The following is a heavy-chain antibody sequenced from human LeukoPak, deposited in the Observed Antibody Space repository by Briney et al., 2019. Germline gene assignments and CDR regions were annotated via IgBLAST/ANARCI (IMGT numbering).Heavy chain of an antibody. D-gene: IGHD5-12*01. CDR3: AKDIYSGYDYPKYGMDV. CDR2: ISGSGGST. J-gene: IGHJ6*02. CDR1: GFTFSSYA. V-gene: IGHV3-23*01. Sequence: GGSLRLSCAASGFTFSSYAMSWVRQAPGKGLEWVSGISGSGGSTYYADSVTGRFTISREDSKNTLYLQRKSLRDEDTAVYYCAKDIYSGYDYPKYGMDVWGQGTTVTVSS.